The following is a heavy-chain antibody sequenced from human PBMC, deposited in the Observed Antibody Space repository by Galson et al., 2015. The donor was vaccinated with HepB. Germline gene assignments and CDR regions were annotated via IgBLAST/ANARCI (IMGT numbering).Heavy chain of an antibody. J-gene: IGHJ5*02. V-gene: IGHV3-73*01. CDR2: IRSKANSYAT. D-gene: IGHD2-2*01. Sequence: SLRLSCAASGFTFSGSAMHWVRQASGKGLEWVGRIRSKANSYATAYAASVKGRFTISGDDSKNTAYLQMNSLKTEDTAVYFCTRRYCSSTSCYAGYNWFDPWGQGTLVTVSS. CDR3: TRRYCSSTSCYAGYNWFDP. CDR1: GFTFSGSA.